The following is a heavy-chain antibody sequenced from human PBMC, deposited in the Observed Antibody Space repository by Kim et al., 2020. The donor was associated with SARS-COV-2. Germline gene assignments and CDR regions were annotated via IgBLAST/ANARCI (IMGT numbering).Heavy chain of an antibody. D-gene: IGHD6-13*01. V-gene: IGHV4-59*12. CDR3: ARVVHSGSRSYYFDY. Sequence: SETLSLTCRVSGGSIGGFYWTWIRQPPGKGLEWIGHVHYTGNTIYNPSLKSRLIMSVDRSTNQFSLKLRSVTAADTAVYFCARVVHSGSRSYYFDYWGQG. J-gene: IGHJ4*01. CDR2: VHYTGNT. CDR1: GGSIGGFY.